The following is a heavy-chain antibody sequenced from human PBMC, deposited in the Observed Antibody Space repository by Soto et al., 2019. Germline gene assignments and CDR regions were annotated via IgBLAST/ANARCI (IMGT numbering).Heavy chain of an antibody. Sequence: SETLSLTCTVSGGSISSYYWSWLRQPPGKGLEWIGYIYYSGSTNYNPSLKSRVTISVDTSKNQFSLKLSSVTAADTAVYYCAGGVEYSSSSTQSAAFDIWGQGTMVTVSS. CDR3: AGGVEYSSSSTQSAAFDI. J-gene: IGHJ3*02. V-gene: IGHV4-59*01. D-gene: IGHD6-6*01. CDR2: IYYSGST. CDR1: GGSISSYY.